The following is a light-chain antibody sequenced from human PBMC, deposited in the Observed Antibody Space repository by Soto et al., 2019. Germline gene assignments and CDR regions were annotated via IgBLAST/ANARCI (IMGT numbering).Light chain of an antibody. Sequence: QSVLTQPASVSGSPGQSITVSCTRSSSDVGTYNSVSWYQQHPGKAPKLIIYDVSNRPSGVSNRFSGSKSGNTASLTISGLQTEDEADYYCGSYTSSSSWVFGGGTKVTVL. V-gene: IGLV2-14*03. J-gene: IGLJ3*02. CDR2: DVS. CDR1: SSDVGTYNS. CDR3: GSYTSSSSWV.